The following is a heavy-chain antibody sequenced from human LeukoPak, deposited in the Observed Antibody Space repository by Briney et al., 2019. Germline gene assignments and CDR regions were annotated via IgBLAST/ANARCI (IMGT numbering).Heavy chain of an antibody. J-gene: IGHJ4*02. CDR2: ISSRSATI. D-gene: IGHD6-13*01. Sequence: GGSLRLSCAASGFTFSSYSMNWFGQAPGKGLKGVSYISSRSATIYYADSVKGRFTISRDNAKNSLYLQMNSLRAEDTAVYYCARDPLSSSSFDLWGQGTLVTVSS. CDR3: ARDPLSSSSFDL. V-gene: IGHV3-48*01. CDR1: GFTFSSYS.